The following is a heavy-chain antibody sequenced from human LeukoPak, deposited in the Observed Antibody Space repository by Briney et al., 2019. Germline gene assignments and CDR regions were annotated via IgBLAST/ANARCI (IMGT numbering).Heavy chain of an antibody. V-gene: IGHV3-7*01. CDR3: ARIGGSRTYWDY. Sequence: GGSLRLSCAASGFTFSDYWMSWVRQAPGKGLEWVANIKYHGSDEHYVDSVRGRFTISRGNAKNSLFLQMNSLRAEDTAVYYCARIGGSRTYWDYWGQGTLVTVSS. CDR2: IKYHGSDE. CDR1: GFTFSDYW. J-gene: IGHJ4*02. D-gene: IGHD3-10*01.